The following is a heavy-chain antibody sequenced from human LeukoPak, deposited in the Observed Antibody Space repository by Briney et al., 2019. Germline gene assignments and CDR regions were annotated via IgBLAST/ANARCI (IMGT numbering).Heavy chain of an antibody. V-gene: IGHV3-23*01. CDR1: GLKYD. CDR3: AKHGSGDTLVYCKDV. D-gene: IGHD3-10*01. Sequence: PGRSLRLFCSASGLKYDMIWVGQAPVKGREWIGVISDDVTTTYYAGPAKGRFTISRDKSNTLYLQMNSLRAEDTAVYFCAKHGSGDTLVYCKDVWGQGHTV. CDR2: ISDDVTTT. J-gene: IGHJ6*03.